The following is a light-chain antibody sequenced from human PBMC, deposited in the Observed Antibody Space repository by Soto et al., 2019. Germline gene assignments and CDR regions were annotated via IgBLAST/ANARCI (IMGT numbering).Light chain of an antibody. J-gene: IGKJ1*01. CDR2: DAS. CDR1: QSVSNS. V-gene: IGKV3-11*01. Sequence: EIVLTQFPSTLSLSPGERSTLFCRASQSVSNSLAWYQQKPGQAPRLLIYDASNRATGIPARFSGSGSGTDFTLTISSLEPEDFAVYYCQQRSNWTFGQGTKVDI. CDR3: QQRSNWT.